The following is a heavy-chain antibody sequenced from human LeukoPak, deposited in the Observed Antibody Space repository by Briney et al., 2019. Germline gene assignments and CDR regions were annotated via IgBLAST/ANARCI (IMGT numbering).Heavy chain of an antibody. D-gene: IGHD4-17*01. V-gene: IGHV4-59*01. CDR1: GGSISSYY. CDR2: TYHSGST. Sequence: SETLSLTCSVSGGSISSYYWSWIRQPPGKGLEWIGYTYHSGSTNYNPSLKSRVTISVDTSKNQFSLKLSSVTAADTAVYYCARAIYGDYVFAFDYWGQGTLVTVSS. J-gene: IGHJ4*02. CDR3: ARAIYGDYVFAFDY.